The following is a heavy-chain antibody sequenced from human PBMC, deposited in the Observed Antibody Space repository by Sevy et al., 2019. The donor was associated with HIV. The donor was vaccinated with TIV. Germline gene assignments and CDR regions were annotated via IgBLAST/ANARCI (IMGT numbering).Heavy chain of an antibody. Sequence: GGSLRLSCAASGFTFSAYWMHWVRQAPGKGLEWVANINQGGSEKYYVDSVKGRFTISRDNAKNSLFLQMNSLRAEDTAVYYCARALAAPASSWGQGALVTVSS. CDR1: GFTFSAYW. V-gene: IGHV3-7*01. D-gene: IGHD6-13*01. CDR2: INQGGSEK. CDR3: ARALAAPASS. J-gene: IGHJ5*02.